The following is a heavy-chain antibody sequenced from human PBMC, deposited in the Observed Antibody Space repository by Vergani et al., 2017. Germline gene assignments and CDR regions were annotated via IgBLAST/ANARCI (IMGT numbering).Heavy chain of an antibody. V-gene: IGHV3-7*01. Sequence: EVQLVESGGGLVKPGGSLRLSCVGSGFKLDEYWMSWVRQAPGKGLEWVADMKEDGADKKYVDSVKGRFTISRDNAKNSLFLQMNSLRAEDTAVYFCAREGHLVGPDLDYWGQGTLVTVSS. CDR2: MKEDGADK. J-gene: IGHJ4*02. D-gene: IGHD1-26*01. CDR1: GFKLDEYW. CDR3: AREGHLVGPDLDY.